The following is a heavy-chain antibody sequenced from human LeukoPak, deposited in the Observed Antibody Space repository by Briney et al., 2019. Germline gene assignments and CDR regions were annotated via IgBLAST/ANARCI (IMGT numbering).Heavy chain of an antibody. V-gene: IGHV4-39*01. D-gene: IGHD1-7*01. J-gene: IGHJ4*02. CDR3: ARYNSQLDLRADY. Sequence: TPSETLSLTCTVSGGSISSSFYYWGWIRQPPGKGLEWIGSIYHSGSTYYNPSLKSRVTISVDTSRNQFSLNLSSVTAADTAVYYCARYNSQLDLRADYWGQGTLVTVSS. CDR1: GGSISSSFYY. CDR2: IYHSGST.